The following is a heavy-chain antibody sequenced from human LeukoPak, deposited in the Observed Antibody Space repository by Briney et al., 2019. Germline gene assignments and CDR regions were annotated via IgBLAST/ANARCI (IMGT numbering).Heavy chain of an antibody. CDR3: ARVFRGVVTSNWFDP. J-gene: IGHJ5*02. CDR2: VSDTGDT. Sequence: SETLSLTCTVSGVSINGNYWTWIRQLPGKGLEWIGFVSDTGDTDYNPSLESRLTISVDTSKSRLSLSLSSVTAADTALYYCARVFRGVVTSNWFDPWGQGTLVTVSS. V-gene: IGHV4-59*01. CDR1: GVSINGNY. D-gene: IGHD3-3*01.